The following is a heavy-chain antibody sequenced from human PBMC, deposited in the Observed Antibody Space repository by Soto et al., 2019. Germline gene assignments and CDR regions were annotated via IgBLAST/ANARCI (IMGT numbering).Heavy chain of an antibody. CDR2: ISGSGGST. CDR3: KGLVRGVDY. V-gene: IGHV3-23*01. CDR1: GFSFSSYA. J-gene: IGHJ4*02. Sequence: GGSLRLSCVASGFSFSSYAMSWVRQAPGKGLEWVSAISGSGGSTYYADSVKGRFTISRDNSKNTLYLQMNSLRAEDAAVYYCKGLVRGVDYWGQGTLVTVSS. D-gene: IGHD6-19*01.